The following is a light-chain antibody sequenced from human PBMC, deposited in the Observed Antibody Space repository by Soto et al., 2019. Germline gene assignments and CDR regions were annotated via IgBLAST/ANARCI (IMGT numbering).Light chain of an antibody. V-gene: IGKV3-20*01. Sequence: ETVMTQSPATLSVSPVERATLSCMASQSVRSNLAWYHQKPGQAPRLLIYGASTRATGIPDRFSGSGSGTDFTLTISRLEPEDFAVYCCQRYGGSGPITFGQGTRLEIK. CDR3: QRYGGSGPIT. J-gene: IGKJ5*01. CDR1: QSVRSN. CDR2: GAS.